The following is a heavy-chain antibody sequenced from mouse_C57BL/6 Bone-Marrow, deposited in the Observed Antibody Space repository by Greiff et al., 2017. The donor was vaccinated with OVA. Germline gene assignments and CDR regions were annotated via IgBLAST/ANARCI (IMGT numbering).Heavy chain of an antibody. J-gene: IGHJ2*01. Sequence: VQLQQSGPGLVKPSQSLSLTCSVTGYSITSGYYWNWIRQFPGNKLEWMGYISYDGSNNYNPSLKNRISITRDTSKNQFFLKLNSVTTEDTATYYCARKGDYDRDYWGQGTTLTVSS. D-gene: IGHD2-4*01. CDR1: GYSITSGYY. CDR3: ARKGDYDRDY. CDR2: ISYDGSN. V-gene: IGHV3-6*01.